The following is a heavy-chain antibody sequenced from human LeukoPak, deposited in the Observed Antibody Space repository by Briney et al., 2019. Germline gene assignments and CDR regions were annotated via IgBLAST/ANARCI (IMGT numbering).Heavy chain of an antibody. D-gene: IGHD5-24*01. V-gene: IGHV3-23*01. CDR1: GFTFSRYA. Sequence: GGSLRLSCAASGFTFSRYAMNWVRQAPGKGLEWVSTISSSGDNTYYADSVKGRFTISRDNSENTLYLQMNSLRAEDMAVYYCARVSFDATIRGVDYWGQGTLVTVSS. J-gene: IGHJ4*02. CDR3: ARVSFDATIRGVDY. CDR2: ISSSGDNT.